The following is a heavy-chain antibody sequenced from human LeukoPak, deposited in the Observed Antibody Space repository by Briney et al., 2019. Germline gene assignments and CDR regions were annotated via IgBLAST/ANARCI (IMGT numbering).Heavy chain of an antibody. CDR3: ARVGYCSGTSCPTPHYYYYYMDV. Sequence: PSETLSLTCTVSGGSISSYYWSWIRQPPGKGLEWIGYIYYSGSTNYNPSLKSRVTISVDTSKNQFSLKLSSVTAADTAVYYCARVGYCSGTSCPTPHYYYYYMDVWGKGTTVTVSS. D-gene: IGHD2-2*01. CDR2: IYYSGST. J-gene: IGHJ6*03. CDR1: GGSISSYY. V-gene: IGHV4-59*13.